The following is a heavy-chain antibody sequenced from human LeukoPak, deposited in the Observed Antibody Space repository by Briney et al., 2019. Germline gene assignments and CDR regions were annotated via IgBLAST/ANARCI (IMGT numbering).Heavy chain of an antibody. CDR3: VGGDGYKTSDY. CDR1: GFTFDDYA. CDR2: ISWNSGSI. V-gene: IGHV3-9*01. D-gene: IGHD5-24*01. J-gene: IGHJ4*02. Sequence: PGGSLRLSCAASGFTFDDYAMHWVRQAPGKGLEWVSGISWNSGSIGYADSVKGRFTISRDNAKNSLYLQMNSLRAEDTALYYCVGGDGYKTSDYWGQGTLVTVSS.